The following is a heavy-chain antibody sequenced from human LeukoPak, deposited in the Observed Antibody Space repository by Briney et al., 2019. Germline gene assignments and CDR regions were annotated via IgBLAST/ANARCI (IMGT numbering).Heavy chain of an antibody. CDR2: IYYSGST. V-gene: IGHV4-39*01. CDR3: ARLPAGSGSLSYFDY. D-gene: IGHD3-10*01. Sequence: SETLSLTCTVSGGSISSSSCYWGWIRQPPGKGLEWIGSIYYSGSTYYNPSLKSRITISVDTSKNQFSLKLSSVTAADTAVYYCARLPAGSGSLSYFDYWGQGTLATVSS. J-gene: IGHJ4*02. CDR1: GGSISSSSCY.